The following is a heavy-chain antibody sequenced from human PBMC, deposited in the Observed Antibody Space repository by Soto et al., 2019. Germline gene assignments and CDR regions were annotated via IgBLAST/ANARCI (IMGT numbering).Heavy chain of an antibody. CDR3: ARDKITGLFDY. V-gene: IGHV4-34*01. J-gene: IGHJ4*02. CDR2: INHSGST. CDR1: SVSFSGHY. D-gene: IGHD2-8*02. Sequence: PSETLSLTCAVYSVSFSGHYWTWIRQPPGTGLEWIGEINHSGSTNYNPSLKSRVTISVDTSKNQFSLKLTSVTAADTAVYYCARDKITGLFDYWGQGTLVTVS.